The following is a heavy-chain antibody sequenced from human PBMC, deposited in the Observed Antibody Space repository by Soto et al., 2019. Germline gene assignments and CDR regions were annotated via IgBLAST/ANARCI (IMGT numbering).Heavy chain of an antibody. J-gene: IGHJ4*02. V-gene: IGHV1-18*04. Sequence: QVQLVQSGAEVKKPGASVKVSCKASNYTTPNYGINWVRQAPGQGLEWMGWINGFNGNTNYAQNLQGRVTMTTATSASTTYMELRSLRFDDTALYYWAWEKQTGYSGYDPFDYWGQGTLVTVSS. CDR1: NYTTPNYG. CDR2: INGFNGNT. CDR3: AWEKQTGYSGYDPFDY. D-gene: IGHD5-12*01.